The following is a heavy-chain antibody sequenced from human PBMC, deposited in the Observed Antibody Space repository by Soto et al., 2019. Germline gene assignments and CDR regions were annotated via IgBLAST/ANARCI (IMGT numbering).Heavy chain of an antibody. J-gene: IGHJ5*02. V-gene: IGHV4-30-4*01. CDR1: EGSISIGGYY. Sequence: SETLSVTWIVSEGSISIGGYYRRWIRQPPGKGLEWIGYIYYSGSTYYNPSLKSRVTISVDTSKNKFSLKLSSVTAADTAVYYCFGGSKVTSHFDPWGQGTLVTVSS. D-gene: IGHD3-16*01. CDR2: IYYSGST. CDR3: FGGSKVTSHFDP.